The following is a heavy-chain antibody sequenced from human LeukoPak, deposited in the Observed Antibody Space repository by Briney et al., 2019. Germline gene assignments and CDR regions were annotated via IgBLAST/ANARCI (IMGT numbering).Heavy chain of an antibody. CDR1: GFTFSTYW. Sequence: PGGSLRLSCAASGFTFSTYWMSWVRQAPGKGLEWVANIKQDGSEKYYLDSVKGRFTISRDNAKNSLYLQMNSLRAEDTALYYCASLVVPAAHDAFDIWGQGTMVTVSS. CDR2: IKQDGSEK. J-gene: IGHJ3*02. V-gene: IGHV3-7*03. CDR3: ASLVVPAAHDAFDI. D-gene: IGHD2-2*01.